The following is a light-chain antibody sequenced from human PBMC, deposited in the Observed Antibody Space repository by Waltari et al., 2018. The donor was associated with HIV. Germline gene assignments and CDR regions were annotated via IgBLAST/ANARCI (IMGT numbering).Light chain of an antibody. CDR1: HDIATS. CDR2: AAS. V-gene: IGKV1-33*01. CDR3: QQYQSLPIT. J-gene: IGKJ5*01. Sequence: DIQMTQSPSSLSASVGVRLTIACPASHDIATSLQWHQQKAGKAPRLLINAASNLEVGVPSMFGRRGSGTDFTLTIRSLQHEDVATYCCQQYQSLPITFGPGTRLDIK.